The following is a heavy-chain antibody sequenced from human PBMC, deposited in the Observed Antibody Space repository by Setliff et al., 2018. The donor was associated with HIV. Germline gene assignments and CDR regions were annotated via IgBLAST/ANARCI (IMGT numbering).Heavy chain of an antibody. CDR3: ARLDWFSKNFDF. CDR1: GGSFSGNY. CDR2: INHSANT. Sequence: SETLSLTCAVYGGSFSGNYWNWIRQPPGKGLEWIGEINHSANTNYSPSLKSRVTMSVDKSLNQVSLKLSSVTAADTAVYFCARLDWFSKNFDFWGQGTLVTVSS. J-gene: IGHJ4*02. V-gene: IGHV4-34*01. D-gene: IGHD3-3*01.